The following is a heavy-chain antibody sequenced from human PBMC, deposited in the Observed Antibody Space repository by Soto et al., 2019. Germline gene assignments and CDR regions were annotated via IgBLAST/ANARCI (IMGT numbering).Heavy chain of an antibody. CDR3: ARHLAAGDS. Sequence: QVQLVQSGAEVKKPGASVRVSCKASGYTFTSYYIHWVRQAPGQGLEWMAIVNPTGGSTNYAQKFLGRITGTVDTSTSTVFMELNSLRYEDTAVYYCARHLAAGDSWGQGTLVTVSS. CDR2: VNPTGGST. V-gene: IGHV1-46*03. J-gene: IGHJ4*02. D-gene: IGHD6-25*01. CDR1: GYTFTSYY.